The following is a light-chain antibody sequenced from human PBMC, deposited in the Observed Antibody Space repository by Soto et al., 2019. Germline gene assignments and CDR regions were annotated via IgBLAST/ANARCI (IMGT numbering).Light chain of an antibody. Sequence: QSALTQPPSASGSPGQSVTISCTGTSSDVGGYDYVSWYQQYPGKTPKLMIFEVTKRPSGVPDRFSGSKSGNTASLTVSGLQAEDEADYYGLSYAGTADVFGTGTKLTVL. CDR3: LSYAGTADV. CDR2: EVT. CDR1: SSDVGGYDY. J-gene: IGLJ1*01. V-gene: IGLV2-8*01.